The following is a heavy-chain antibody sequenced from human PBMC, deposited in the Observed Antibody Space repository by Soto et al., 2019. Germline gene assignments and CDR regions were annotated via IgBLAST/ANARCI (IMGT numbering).Heavy chain of an antibody. D-gene: IGHD3-10*01. CDR1: GGSINTAGDY. J-gene: IGHJ2*01. CDR3: VRGKRGPWYFEL. CDR2: VHSSGSI. V-gene: IGHV4-31*03. Sequence: QVPLMESGPGLVRPSQTLSLTCTVSGGSINTAGDYWNWMRQRPGEGLEWHGRVHSSGSIYNTPSLKGRVPVSADTSKAQFSLRLDSVTAADTVVYYCVRGKRGPWYFELWGRGTLVAVSS.